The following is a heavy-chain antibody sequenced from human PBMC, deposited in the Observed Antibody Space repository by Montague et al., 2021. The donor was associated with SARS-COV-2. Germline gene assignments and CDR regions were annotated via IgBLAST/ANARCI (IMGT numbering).Heavy chain of an antibody. D-gene: IGHD2-15*01. Sequence: SETLSLTCAVYGGSFSGYYWSWIRQPPGKGLEWIGEINHSGSTNYNPSLKSRVTISVDTSENQFSLKLSSVTAADTAVYYCARGSGCSGGSCYCECDPLYYWGMDVWGQGTPVTVSS. CDR3: ARGSGCSGGSCYCECDPLYYWGMDV. CDR1: GGSFSGYY. V-gene: IGHV4-34*01. CDR2: INHSGST. J-gene: IGHJ6*02.